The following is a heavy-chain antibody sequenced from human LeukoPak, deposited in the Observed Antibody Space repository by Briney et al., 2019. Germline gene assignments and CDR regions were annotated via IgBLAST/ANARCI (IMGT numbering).Heavy chain of an antibody. CDR1: GFTFSNYG. CDR3: AKNGVHCDVHCPADY. D-gene: IGHD2-21*02. V-gene: IGHV3-33*06. CDR2: IWSDGRNK. Sequence: LTGGSLRLSCAASGFTFSNYGMNWVRQAPGKGLEWVAVIWSDGRNKYYADSVKGRFTISRDNSKNTLYLQMNSLRADDTAVYYCAKNGVHCDVHCPADYWGQGTLVTVSS. J-gene: IGHJ4*02.